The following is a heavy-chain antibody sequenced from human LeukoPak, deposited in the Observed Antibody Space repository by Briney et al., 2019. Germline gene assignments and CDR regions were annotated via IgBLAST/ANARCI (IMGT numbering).Heavy chain of an antibody. CDR1: TFTFSDYG. V-gene: IGHV3-30*02. J-gene: IGHJ6*02. CDR2: IRYDGKKT. CDR3: VKGSGSSSWSRRHGYGMDV. D-gene: IGHD6-13*01. Sequence: GGSLRLSCVGSTFTFSDYGMHWVRQAPGKGLEWVAFIRYDGKKTYYADSARGRFTISRDNSKNTLSLQMNSLRDEDTAVYYCVKGSGSSSWSRRHGYGMDVWGRGTTVIVSS.